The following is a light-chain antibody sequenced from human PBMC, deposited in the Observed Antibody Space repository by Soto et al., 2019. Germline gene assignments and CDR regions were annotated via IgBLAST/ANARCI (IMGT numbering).Light chain of an antibody. CDR1: QGVTSA. J-gene: IGKJ5*01. CDR3: QQFYNYPIS. CDR2: DAS. Sequence: AIQLTQSPSSLSASVGDRVSITCRASQGVTSALAWYQHKPGKAPKLXIYDASTLKSGVPSRFSGSGSGTDFTLTITSLQPEDFATYYCQQFYNYPISFGQGTRLE. V-gene: IGKV1D-13*01.